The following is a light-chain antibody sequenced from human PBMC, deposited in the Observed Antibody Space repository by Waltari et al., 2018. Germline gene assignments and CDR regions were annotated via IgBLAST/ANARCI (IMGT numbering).Light chain of an antibody. CDR3: AAWDDSLNGRWV. Sequence: QPVLTQPPSASGTPGHTVTISCSGGAPNIGNNVVNWYQQLPGTAPKLVIYRNDLRPSGVPDRFSGSKSGTSASLAISGLQSEDEADYYCAAWDDSLNGRWVFGGGTKVTVL. CDR1: APNIGNNV. V-gene: IGLV1-44*01. J-gene: IGLJ3*02. CDR2: RND.